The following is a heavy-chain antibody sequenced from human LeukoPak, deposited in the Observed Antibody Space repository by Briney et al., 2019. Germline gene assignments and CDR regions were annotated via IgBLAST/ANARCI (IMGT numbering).Heavy chain of an antibody. CDR3: ARGKRSSSYKDTDSGWFAP. D-gene: IGHD6-19*01. V-gene: IGHV1-8*01. J-gene: IGHJ5*02. CDR1: GYTFTSYD. Sequence: GASVKVSCKASGYTFTSYDINWVRQATGQGLEWMGWMNPNSGNTGYAQKFQGRVTMTRSTSISTAYMELSSLRSEDTAVYYCARGKRSSSYKDTDSGWFAPGGQEPRVTFS. CDR2: MNPNSGNT.